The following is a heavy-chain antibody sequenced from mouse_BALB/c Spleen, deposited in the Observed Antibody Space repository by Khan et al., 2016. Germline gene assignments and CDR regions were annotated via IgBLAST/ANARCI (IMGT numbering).Heavy chain of an antibody. D-gene: IGHD1-1*01. CDR2: ISYDGSN. CDR3: VRVDTYYYGTPYYFDY. V-gene: IGHV3-6*02. Sequence: EVQLQESGPGLVKPSQSLSLTCSVTGYSITSGYYWNWIRQFPGNKLEWMGYISYDGSNNYNPSLKNRISITRDTSKNQFFLKLNSVTTEDTATYYCVRVDTYYYGTPYYFDYWGQGTTLTVAS. J-gene: IGHJ2*01. CDR1: GYSITSGYY.